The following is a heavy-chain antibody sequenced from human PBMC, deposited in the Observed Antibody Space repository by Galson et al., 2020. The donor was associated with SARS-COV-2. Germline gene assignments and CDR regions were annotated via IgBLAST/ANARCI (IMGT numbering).Heavy chain of an antibody. Sequence: GESLKISCAASGFTFSSYAMSWVRQAPGKGLEWVSAISGSGGSTYYADSVKGRFTISRDNSKNTLYLQMNSLRAEDTAVYYCAKDPRSHDYGDHFDYWGQGTLVTVSS. CDR1: GFTFSSYA. CDR2: ISGSGGST. D-gene: IGHD4-17*01. CDR3: AKDPRSHDYGDHFDY. V-gene: IGHV3-23*01. J-gene: IGHJ4*02.